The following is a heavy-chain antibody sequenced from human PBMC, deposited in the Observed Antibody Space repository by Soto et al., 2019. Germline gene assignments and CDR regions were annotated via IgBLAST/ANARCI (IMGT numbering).Heavy chain of an antibody. CDR3: ARAYEDYYYGMDV. Sequence: QVQLQQWGAGLLKPSETLSLTCAVYGGSFSGYYWSWIRQPPGKGLEWIGEINHSGSTNYNPSLKSRVTISVDTSKNQSSLKLSSVTAADTAVYYCARAYEDYYYGMDVWGQGTTVTVSS. CDR2: INHSGST. D-gene: IGHD5-12*01. V-gene: IGHV4-34*01. J-gene: IGHJ6*02. CDR1: GGSFSGYY.